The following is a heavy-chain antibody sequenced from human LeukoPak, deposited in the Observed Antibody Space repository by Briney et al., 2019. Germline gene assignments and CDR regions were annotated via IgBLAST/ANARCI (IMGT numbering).Heavy chain of an antibody. J-gene: IGHJ4*02. CDR2: INHSGST. V-gene: IGHV4-34*01. Sequence: SETLSLTCAIYGGSFSGYYWSWIRQPPGKGLEWIGEINHSGSTNYNTSLKSRVTISVDTSKNQFSLKLSSVTAAATAVYYCARSGAAAVNYWGQGTLVTVSS. CDR3: ARSGAAAVNY. CDR1: GGSFSGYY. D-gene: IGHD6-13*01.